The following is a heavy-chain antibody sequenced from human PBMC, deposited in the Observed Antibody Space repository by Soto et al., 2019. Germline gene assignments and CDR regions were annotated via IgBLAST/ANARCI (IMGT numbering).Heavy chain of an antibody. J-gene: IGHJ6*02. Sequence: PSVKVSCKASGYTFTSYGISWVRQAPGQGLEWMGWISAYNGNTNYAQKLQGRVTMTTDTSTSTAYMELRSLRSGDTAVYYCARYYHYYDFWSGYYTGSGMDVWGQGTTVTVSS. V-gene: IGHV1-18*01. CDR3: ARYYHYYDFWSGYYTGSGMDV. CDR2: ISAYNGNT. D-gene: IGHD3-3*01. CDR1: GYTFTSYG.